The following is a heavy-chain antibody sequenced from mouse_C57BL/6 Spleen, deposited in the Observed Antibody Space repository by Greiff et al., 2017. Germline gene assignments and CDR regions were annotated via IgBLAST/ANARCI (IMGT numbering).Heavy chain of an antibody. V-gene: IGHV5-4*01. D-gene: IGHD4-1*01. CDR2: ISDGGSYT. Sequence: EVKLMESGGGLVKPGGSLKLSCAASGFTFSSYAMSWVRQTPEKRLEWVATISDGGSYTYYPDNVKGRFTISRDNAKNNLYLQMSHLKSEDTAMYYCARDRNSLTAYWYFDVWGTGTTVTVSS. CDR1: GFTFSSYA. CDR3: ARDRNSLTAYWYFDV. J-gene: IGHJ1*03.